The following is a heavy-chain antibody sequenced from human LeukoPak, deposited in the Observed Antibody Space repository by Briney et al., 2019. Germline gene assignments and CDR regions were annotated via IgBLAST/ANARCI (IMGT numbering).Heavy chain of an antibody. V-gene: IGHV4-59*11. D-gene: IGHD3-10*01. CDR1: GGHISTHY. Sequence: SETLSLTCIVSGGHISTHYWSWSRQPPGKGLELIGYNDYSGSTNYNPSLKSRVTISVDTSKNQFSLKLNSVTAADTAVYYCARGATFRGTYYMDVWGKGTTVTVSS. CDR2: NDYSGST. J-gene: IGHJ6*03. CDR3: ARGATFRGTYYMDV.